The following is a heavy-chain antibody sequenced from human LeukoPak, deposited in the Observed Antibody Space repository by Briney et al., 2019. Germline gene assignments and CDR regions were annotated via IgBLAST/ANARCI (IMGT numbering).Heavy chain of an antibody. Sequence: GGSLRLSCAASGFTFGSYWMHWVRQTPGKGLVWVSRISPDGGSTAYADSVKGRFTISRDNAKNTLYLQLSSLGAEDTALYYCARVSSLWSFDSWGQGTLVTVSS. CDR3: ARVSSLWSFDS. D-gene: IGHD3-10*01. CDR2: ISPDGGST. J-gene: IGHJ4*02. CDR1: GFTFGSYW. V-gene: IGHV3-74*01.